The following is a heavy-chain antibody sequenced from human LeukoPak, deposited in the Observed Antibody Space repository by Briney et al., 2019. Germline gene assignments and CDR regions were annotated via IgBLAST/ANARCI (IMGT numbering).Heavy chain of an antibody. J-gene: IGHJ3*02. CDR2: INPNSGGT. V-gene: IGHV1-2*02. CDR1: GYTFTGYY. Sequence: ASAKVSCKAPGYTFTGYYMHWVRQAPGQGLEWMGWINPNSGGTNYAQKFQGRVTMTRDTSISTAYMELRRLRSDDTAVYYCARDRPSYYDSSGYLPHALDIWGQGTMVTVSS. D-gene: IGHD3-22*01. CDR3: ARDRPSYYDSSGYLPHALDI.